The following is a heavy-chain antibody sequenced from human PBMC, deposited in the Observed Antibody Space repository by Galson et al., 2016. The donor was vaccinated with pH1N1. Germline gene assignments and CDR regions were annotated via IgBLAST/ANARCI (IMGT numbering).Heavy chain of an antibody. J-gene: IGHJ4*02. D-gene: IGHD2-15*01. CDR2: IHTTTGDP. CDR3: ARESYRCRGGSCYFDS. V-gene: IGHV7-4-1*02. CDR1: GYTFASYA. Sequence: SVKVSCKASGYTFASYAINWVRQVPGQGLEWMGWIHTTTGDPSYGQGFTGRFVFSLDTSVTTAYLQISSLKTEDAAVDYCARESYRCRGGSCYFDSWGQGTLVTFSS.